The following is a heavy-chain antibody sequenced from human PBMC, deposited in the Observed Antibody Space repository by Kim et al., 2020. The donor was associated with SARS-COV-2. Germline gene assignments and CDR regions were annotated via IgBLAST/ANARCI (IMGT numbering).Heavy chain of an antibody. J-gene: IGHJ4*02. Sequence: ASVKVSCKASGYTFTGYYMHWVRQAPGQGLEWMGWINPNSGGTNYAQKFQGRVTMTRDTSISTAYMELSRLRSDDTAVYYCARAMDHSSIAAAGTNLYGYWGQGTLVTVSS. CDR3: ARAMDHSSIAAAGTNLYGY. D-gene: IGHD6-13*01. CDR1: GYTFTGYY. CDR2: INPNSGGT. V-gene: IGHV1-2*02.